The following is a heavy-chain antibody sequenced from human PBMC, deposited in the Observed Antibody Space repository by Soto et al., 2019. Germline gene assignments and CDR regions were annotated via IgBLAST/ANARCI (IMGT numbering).Heavy chain of an antibody. D-gene: IGHD3-10*01. CDR2: ISYDGSNK. CDR3: ARSYYYGSGSHGEAFDP. Sequence: GGSLRLSCVASGFPFSIYSMNWVRQAPGKGLEWVAVISYDGSNKYYADSVKGRFTISRDNSKNTLYLQMNSLRAEDTAVYYCARSYYYGSGSHGEAFDPWGQGTLVTVSS. CDR1: GFPFSIYS. J-gene: IGHJ5*02. V-gene: IGHV3-30*03.